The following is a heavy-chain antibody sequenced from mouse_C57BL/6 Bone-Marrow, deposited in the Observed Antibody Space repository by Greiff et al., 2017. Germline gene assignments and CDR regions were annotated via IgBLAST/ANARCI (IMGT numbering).Heavy chain of an antibody. J-gene: IGHJ1*03. D-gene: IGHD1-1*01. V-gene: IGHV1-7*01. Sequence: VQLQQSGAELAKPGASVKLSCKASGYTFTSYWMHWVKQRPGQGLEWIGYINPSSGYTKYNQKFKDKATLTADKSSSTAYMQFSSLTSEDSAIYYCARGNYYGSSYKYFDVWGTGTTVTVSS. CDR3: ARGNYYGSSYKYFDV. CDR2: INPSSGYT. CDR1: GYTFTSYW.